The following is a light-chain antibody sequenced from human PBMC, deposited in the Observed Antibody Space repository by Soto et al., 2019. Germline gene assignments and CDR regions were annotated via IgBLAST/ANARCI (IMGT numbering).Light chain of an antibody. CDR3: HQRQSWPRT. CDR2: LAS. Sequence: EIVCTQSPATLSSFGGDSVTRSSRASQAVNTRLAWYQHKPGQAPRLLIYLASNRAAGVPARFSGSGSGTDFTLTISDVEPEDFAVYYCHQRQSWPRTFGQGTKVDIK. V-gene: IGKV3-11*01. CDR1: QAVNTR. J-gene: IGKJ1*01.